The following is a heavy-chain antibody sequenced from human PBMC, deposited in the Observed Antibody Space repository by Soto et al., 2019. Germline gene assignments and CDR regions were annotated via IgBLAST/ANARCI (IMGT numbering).Heavy chain of an antibody. D-gene: IGHD3-22*01. V-gene: IGHV3-21*06. J-gene: IGHJ4*02. Sequence: EVQLVESGGGLVKPGGSLRLSCAVSGFTFSNENMNWVRQVPGKGLAWVSSISSRSSFMNYADSVKGRFTISRDNDKSSLYLQMTRLRDEDTAVYYCARDPPLSMIVVVGVDDFWGQGTLVTVSS. CDR2: ISSRSSFM. CDR1: GFTFSNEN. CDR3: ARDPPLSMIVVVGVDDF.